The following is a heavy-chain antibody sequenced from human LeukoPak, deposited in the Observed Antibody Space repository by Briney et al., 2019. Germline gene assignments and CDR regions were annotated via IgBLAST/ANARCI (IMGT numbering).Heavy chain of an antibody. D-gene: IGHD6-19*01. V-gene: IGHV3-30*02. CDR3: AKDLYSSGWYSPWYFDL. CDR1: GFTFSSYG. CDR2: IRYDGSNK. Sequence: GGSLRLSCAASGFTFSSYGMHWVRQAPGKGLEWVAFIRYDGSNKYYADSVKGRFTISRDNSKNTLHLQMNSLRAEDTAVYYCAKDLYSSGWYSPWYFDLWGRGTLVTVPS. J-gene: IGHJ2*01.